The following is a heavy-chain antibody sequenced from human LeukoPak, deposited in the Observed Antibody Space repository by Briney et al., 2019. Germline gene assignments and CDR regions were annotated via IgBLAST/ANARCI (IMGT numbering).Heavy chain of an antibody. J-gene: IGHJ4*02. V-gene: IGHV1-18*04. Sequence: KGSWKASGYTFTRYSINWERKAPGDGLEWLECIRANSGNTRCAQKVQGRVTMTTDTSTSTAYMELRSLRSDDTAVYYCARGLGGSGSYFLTFDYWGQGTLVTVSS. CDR3: ARGLGGSGSYFLTFDY. CDR1: GYTFTRYS. D-gene: IGHD1-26*01. CDR2: IRANSGNT.